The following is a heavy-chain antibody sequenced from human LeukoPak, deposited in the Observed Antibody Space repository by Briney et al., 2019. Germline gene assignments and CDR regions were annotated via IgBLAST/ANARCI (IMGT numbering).Heavy chain of an antibody. J-gene: IGHJ6*03. CDR3: ARHRGYYYYYMDV. Sequence: PSGTLSLTCAVSGGSISSSNWWSWVRQPPGKGLEWIGEVYHSGSTNYNPSLTSRVTISVDKSKNQFSLKLSSVTAADTAVYYCARHRGYYYYYMDVWGKGTTVTISS. CDR2: VYHSGST. V-gene: IGHV4-4*02. CDR1: GGSISSSNW.